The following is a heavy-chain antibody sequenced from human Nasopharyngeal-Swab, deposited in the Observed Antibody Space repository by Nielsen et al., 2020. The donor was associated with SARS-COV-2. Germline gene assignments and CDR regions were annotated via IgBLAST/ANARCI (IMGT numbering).Heavy chain of an antibody. D-gene: IGHD2-2*01. Sequence: GGSLSFSCAAFGFTFSGYWLVWFRQAPGKGLEWVAHIKQSGSGQYYVDSVKGRFTISRDNAKNSLSLQMNSLRAEDTAVYYCARYCSTTSCPRGFDYWGQGTLVTVSS. V-gene: IGHV3-7*01. CDR2: IKQSGSGQ. CDR1: GFTFSGYW. CDR3: ARYCSTTSCPRGFDY. J-gene: IGHJ4*02.